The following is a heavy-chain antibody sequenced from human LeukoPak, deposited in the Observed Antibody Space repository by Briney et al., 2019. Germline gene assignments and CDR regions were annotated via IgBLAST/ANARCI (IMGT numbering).Heavy chain of an antibody. D-gene: IGHD5-18*01. J-gene: IGHJ4*02. CDR2: ISGSGGST. V-gene: IGHV3-23*01. Sequence: LSGGSLRLSCAASGFTFSSYAMSWVRQAPGKGLEWVSAISGSGGSTYYADSVKGRFTISRDNSKNTLYLQMNSLRAEDTTVYYCAKQAGTAMVSDYWGQGTLVTVSS. CDR3: AKQAGTAMVSDY. CDR1: GFTFSSYA.